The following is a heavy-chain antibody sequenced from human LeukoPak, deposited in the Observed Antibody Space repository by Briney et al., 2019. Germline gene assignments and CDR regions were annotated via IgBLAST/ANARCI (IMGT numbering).Heavy chain of an antibody. D-gene: IGHD2-15*01. CDR3: ARHPARYCSGGSCSYYFDY. V-gene: IGHV4-39*01. CDR2: IYYSGST. J-gene: IGHJ4*02. Sequence: SETLSLTCTVSGDSISSSTYYWGWIRQPPGKGLEWIGSIYYSGSTYYNPSLKSRVTISVDTSKNQFSLKLSSVTAADTAVYYCARHPARYCSGGSCSYYFDYWGQGTLVTVSS. CDR1: GDSISSSTYY.